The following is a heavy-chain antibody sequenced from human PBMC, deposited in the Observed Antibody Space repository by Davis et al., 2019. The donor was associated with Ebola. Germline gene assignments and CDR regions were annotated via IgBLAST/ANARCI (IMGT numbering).Heavy chain of an antibody. J-gene: IGHJ3*02. CDR2: INPNDGRT. Sequence: ASVQVSCKASGYTFTNYYMRWVRQAPGQGLEWMGMINPNDGRTIYAQKFQGRVTVTRDTSTTTVYMDLSSLRSEDTALYYCTTPGGQDSGYDVFDIWGQGTMVTVSS. CDR3: TTPGGQDSGYDVFDI. V-gene: IGHV1-46*03. D-gene: IGHD5-12*01. CDR1: GYTFTNYY.